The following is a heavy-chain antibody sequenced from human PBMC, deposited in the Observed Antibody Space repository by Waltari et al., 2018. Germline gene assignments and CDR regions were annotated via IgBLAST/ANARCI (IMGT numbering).Heavy chain of an antibody. CDR3: ARGGVVAATSGAFDI. D-gene: IGHD2-15*01. Sequence: QLQLQESGSGLVKPSQTLSLTCAVSGGSISSGGYSWSWIRQPPGKGLEWIGYIYHSGSTYYNPSLKSRVTISVDMSKNQFSLKLSAVTAADTAVYYCARGGVVAATSGAFDIWGQGTMVTVSS. V-gene: IGHV4-30-2*01. J-gene: IGHJ3*02. CDR1: GGSISSGGYS. CDR2: IYHSGST.